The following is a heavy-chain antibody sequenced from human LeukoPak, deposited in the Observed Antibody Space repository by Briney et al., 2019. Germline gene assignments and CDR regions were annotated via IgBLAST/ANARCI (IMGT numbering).Heavy chain of an antibody. J-gene: IGHJ4*02. CDR3: ARFGHCSGGSCYYFELDY. V-gene: IGHV1-46*03. D-gene: IGHD2-15*01. CDR2: INPSGGST. Sequence: GASVKVSCKASGYTFTSYYMHWVRQAPGQGLEWMGIINPSGGSTSYAQKFQGRVTMTRDTSTSTVYIELSSLRSEDTAVYYCARFGHCSGGSCYYFELDYWGQGTLVTVSS. CDR1: GYTFTSYY.